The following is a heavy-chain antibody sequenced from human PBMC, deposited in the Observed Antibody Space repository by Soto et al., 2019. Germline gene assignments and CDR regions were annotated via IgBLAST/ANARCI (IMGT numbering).Heavy chain of an antibody. CDR2: IYYSGST. Sequence: QLQLQESGPGLVKPSETLSLTCTVSGGSISSSSYYWGWIRQPPGKGLEWIGSIYYSGSTYYNPSLKSRVTISVDTSKNQFSLKLSSVTAADTAVYYCARRRRSSWQYYYYYYGMDVWGQGTTVTVSS. V-gene: IGHV4-39*01. D-gene: IGHD6-13*01. CDR1: GGSISSSSYY. CDR3: ARRRRSSWQYYYYYYGMDV. J-gene: IGHJ6*02.